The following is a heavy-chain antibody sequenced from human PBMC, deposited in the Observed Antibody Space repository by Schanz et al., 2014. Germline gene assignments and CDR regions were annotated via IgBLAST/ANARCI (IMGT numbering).Heavy chain of an antibody. CDR2: ISDDGSRR. CDR3: AKGQLLSYYFDY. CDR1: GFTFSSHS. V-gene: IGHV3-30*18. D-gene: IGHD2-21*01. Sequence: VQLVESGGNLVQPGGSLRLSCVASGFTFSSHSMNWVRQAPGKGLEWVAVISDDGSRRHYADFVTGRFTISRDNSKNTLSLQMNSLRAEDTAVYYCAKGQLLSYYFDYWGQGTLVTVSS. J-gene: IGHJ4*02.